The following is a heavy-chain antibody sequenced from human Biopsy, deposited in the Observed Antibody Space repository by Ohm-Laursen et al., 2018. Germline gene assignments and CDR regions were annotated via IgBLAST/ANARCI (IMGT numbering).Heavy chain of an antibody. CDR1: GDRFRELS. V-gene: IGHV1-24*01. CDR2: FDPEEGQR. Sequence: ASVKVSCKVSGDRFRELSIHWVRQAPGKGLEWMGGFDPEEGQRTYAQKFQGRVIMTEDTSEDTAYMEVRSLRSEDAAVYYCAADSENCGGDCYIYWGQGTQVTVSS. CDR3: AADSENCGGDCYIY. D-gene: IGHD2-21*02. J-gene: IGHJ4*02.